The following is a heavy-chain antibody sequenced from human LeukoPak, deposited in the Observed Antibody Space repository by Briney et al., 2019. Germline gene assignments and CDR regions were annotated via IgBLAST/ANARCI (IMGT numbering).Heavy chain of an antibody. Sequence: SETLSLTCAVSGYSISSGYYWGWIRQPPGKGLEWIGSIYYSGSTYYNPSLKSRVTISVDTSKNQFSLKLSSVTAADTAVYYCARESSIGGGTWGQGTLVTVSS. J-gene: IGHJ5*02. CDR3: ARESSIGGGT. D-gene: IGHD1-26*01. V-gene: IGHV4-38-2*02. CDR1: GYSISSGYY. CDR2: IYYSGST.